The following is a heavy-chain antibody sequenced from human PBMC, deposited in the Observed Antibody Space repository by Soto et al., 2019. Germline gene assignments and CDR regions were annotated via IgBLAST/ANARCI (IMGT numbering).Heavy chain of an antibody. CDR1: GGSFSGYY. J-gene: IGHJ4*02. V-gene: IGHV4-34*01. D-gene: IGHD2-15*01. CDR3: ARGHCSGGSCYPHFDY. Sequence: KSSETLSLTCAVYGGSFSGYYWSWIRQPPGKGLEWSGEINHSGSTNYTPSLKSRVTISVDTSKNQFSLKLSSVTAADTAVYYCARGHCSGGSCYPHFDYWGQGTLVTVSS. CDR2: INHSGST.